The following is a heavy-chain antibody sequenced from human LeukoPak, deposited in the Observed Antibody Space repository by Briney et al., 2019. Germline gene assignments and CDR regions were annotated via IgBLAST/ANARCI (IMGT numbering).Heavy chain of an antibody. V-gene: IGHV3-23*01. Sequence: GGSLRLSCAASGFTFSSYATSWVRQAPGKGLEWVSAISGSGGSTYYADSVKGRFTISRDNSKNTLYLQMNSLRAEDTAVYYCAKGSSTITIFGVVRFGEFDYWGQGTLVTVSS. CDR3: AKGSSTITIFGVVRFGEFDY. D-gene: IGHD3-3*01. CDR1: GFTFSSYA. CDR2: ISGSGGST. J-gene: IGHJ4*02.